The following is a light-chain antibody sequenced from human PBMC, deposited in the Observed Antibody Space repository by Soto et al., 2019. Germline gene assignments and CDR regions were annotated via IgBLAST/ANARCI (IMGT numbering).Light chain of an antibody. Sequence: IQMTQSPSSLSASVGDRVPITCRASQSINIYLNWYQQKPGKAPNLLIYAASSLHSGVPFRFSGRGSGTDFTLTISRLQPEDFATYYCQQSYSTPWTFGQGTKVQIK. CDR1: QSINIY. J-gene: IGKJ1*01. V-gene: IGKV1-39*01. CDR3: QQSYSTPWT. CDR2: AAS.